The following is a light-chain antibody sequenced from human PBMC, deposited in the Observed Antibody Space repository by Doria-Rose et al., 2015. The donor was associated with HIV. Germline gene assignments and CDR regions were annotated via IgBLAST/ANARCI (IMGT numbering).Light chain of an antibody. J-gene: IGKJ1*01. CDR3: HQYGTSWT. Sequence: EIVLTQSPGTLSLSPGVRATLSCRASQSFSSTYLAWYQQQPGQAPSLLIYDGSTRATGIPDRFSASGSGTDFTLTINRLEPEDFALYYCHQYGTSWTFGQGTKVEI. CDR2: DGS. V-gene: IGKV3-20*01. CDR1: QSFSSTY.